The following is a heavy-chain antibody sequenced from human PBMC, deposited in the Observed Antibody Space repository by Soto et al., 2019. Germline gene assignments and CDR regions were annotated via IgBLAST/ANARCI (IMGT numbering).Heavy chain of an antibody. CDR2: IIPIFGTA. V-gene: IGHV1-69*13. CDR1: GGTFSSYA. J-gene: IGHJ3*02. CDR3: ARVLSGYYARIQIYAFDI. Sequence: SLKVSCTASGGTFSSYAISWVRQAPGQGLEWMGGIIPIFGTANYAQKFQGRVTITADESTSTAYMELSSLRSEDTAVYYCARVLSGYYARIQIYAFDIWGQGTMVTVSS. D-gene: IGHD3-22*01.